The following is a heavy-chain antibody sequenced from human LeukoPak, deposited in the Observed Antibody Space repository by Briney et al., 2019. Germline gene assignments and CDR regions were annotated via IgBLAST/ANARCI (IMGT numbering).Heavy chain of an antibody. D-gene: IGHD2-2*01. CDR1: GFIFSNCA. Sequence: LGGSLRLSCAASGFIFSNCAMNWVRQAPGKGLEWVSAISDSGRDTLYADSVKGRFTISRDNSKDTLHLQMNSLRAEDTAVYYCAKADCSDIGCYVKDYWGQGTLVTVAS. CDR3: AKADCSDIGCYVKDY. CDR2: ISDSGRDT. V-gene: IGHV3-23*01. J-gene: IGHJ4*02.